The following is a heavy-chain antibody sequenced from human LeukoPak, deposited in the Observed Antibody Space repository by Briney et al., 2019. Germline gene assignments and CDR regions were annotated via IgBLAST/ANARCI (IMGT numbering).Heavy chain of an antibody. J-gene: IGHJ4*02. CDR2: FSGSGGST. Sequence: GGSLRLSCAASGFTFSSYGMSWVRQAPGKGLEWVSAFSGSGGSTYYADSVKGRFTISRDNSKNTLYPQMNSLRAEDTAVYYCAKDREIVVVTGIFDYWGQGTLVTVPS. V-gene: IGHV3-23*01. CDR1: GFTFSSYG. D-gene: IGHD2-21*02. CDR3: AKDREIVVVTGIFDY.